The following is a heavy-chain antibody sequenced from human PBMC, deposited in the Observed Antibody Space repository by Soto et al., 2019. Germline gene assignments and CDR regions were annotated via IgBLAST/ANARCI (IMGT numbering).Heavy chain of an antibody. CDR3: ASHYYDSSGTSTNDY. Sequence: GESLKISCKGSGYSFTSYWISWVRQMPGKGLEWMGRIDPSDSYTNYSPSFQGHVTISADKSISTAYLQWSSLKASDTAMYYCASHYYDSSGTSTNDYWGQGTLITVSS. J-gene: IGHJ4*02. CDR2: IDPSDSYT. V-gene: IGHV5-10-1*01. CDR1: GYSFTSYW. D-gene: IGHD3-22*01.